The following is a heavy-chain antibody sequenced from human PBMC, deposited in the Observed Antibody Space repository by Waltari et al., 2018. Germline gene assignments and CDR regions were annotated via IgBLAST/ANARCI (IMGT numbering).Heavy chain of an antibody. CDR2: IKQDGTQQ. J-gene: IGHJ4*02. V-gene: IGHV3-7*01. D-gene: IGHD3-10*01. CDR3: ARALPGEITVYDY. CDR1: GFPFGSHW. Sequence: EVQLVESGGGLVQPGGSLRLSCVDSGFPFGSHWRSGVRQAPEKGLEWVADIKQDGTQQYYVDSVKGRFTVSRDNHKNSLFLQMNSLRAEDTAVYYCARALPGEITVYDYWAQGALVTVSS.